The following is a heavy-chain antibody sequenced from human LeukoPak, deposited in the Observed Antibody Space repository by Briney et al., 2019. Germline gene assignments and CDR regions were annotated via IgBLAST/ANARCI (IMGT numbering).Heavy chain of an antibody. CDR3: ARDQRAVSSGWYLVFDY. J-gene: IGHJ4*02. D-gene: IGHD6-19*01. CDR1: GYTFTGYY. Sequence: GASVKVSCKASGYTFTGYYMHWVRQAPGQGLEWMGWINPNSGGTNYAQKFQGRVTMTRDTSISTAYMELSRLRSDDTAVYYCARDQRAVSSGWYLVFDYWGQGTLVTVSS. CDR2: INPNSGGT. V-gene: IGHV1-2*02.